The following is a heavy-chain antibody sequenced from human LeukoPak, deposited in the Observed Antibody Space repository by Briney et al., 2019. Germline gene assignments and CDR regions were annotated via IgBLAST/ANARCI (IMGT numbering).Heavy chain of an antibody. J-gene: IGHJ4*02. CDR1: GFTFSNYS. CDR3: ARVFLTYSGYDLNFFDS. CDR2: ISSLGSYT. Sequence: WGVLRLSCAASGFTFSNYSMTWVRQAPGKGLEWVSSISSLGSYTYYADSVKGRFTISGDNADNSLCLQMNSLRGDDTAVYYCARVFLTYSGYDLNFFDSWGQGALVTVSP. V-gene: IGHV3-21*01. D-gene: IGHD5-12*01.